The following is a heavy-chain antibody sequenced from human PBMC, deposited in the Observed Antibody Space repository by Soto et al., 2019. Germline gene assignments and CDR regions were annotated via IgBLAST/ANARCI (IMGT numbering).Heavy chain of an antibody. D-gene: IGHD6-6*01. J-gene: IGHJ5*02. Sequence: QVQLVESGGGAVQPGRSLRLSCAASGFTFSSYAMEWVRQAPGKGLEWVAVISYDGSDKYYADSVKGRFTISRDNSKNTLYLKMNSLGVEDTAVYVGAGCIALRPMGWFEPWGQGTLVTVSS. V-gene: IGHV3-30-3*01. CDR1: GFTFSSYA. CDR2: ISYDGSDK. CDR3: AGCIALRPMGWFEP.